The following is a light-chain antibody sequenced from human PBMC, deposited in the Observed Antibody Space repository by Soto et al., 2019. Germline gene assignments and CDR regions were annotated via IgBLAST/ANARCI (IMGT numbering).Light chain of an antibody. V-gene: IGKV1-5*03. CDR2: KAS. Sequence: DIPMTQSPSTLSASVGDRVTITCRASQSVSTLLAWYQLKPGKAPKLLIYKASSLESGVPSRFSGRGSGTEFTLTISSLQPDDFATYYCQQYNGHSWTFGQGTKVEIK. J-gene: IGKJ1*01. CDR1: QSVSTL. CDR3: QQYNGHSWT.